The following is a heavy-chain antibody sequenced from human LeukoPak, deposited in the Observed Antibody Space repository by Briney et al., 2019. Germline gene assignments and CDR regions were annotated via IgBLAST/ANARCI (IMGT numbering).Heavy chain of an antibody. CDR2: IRY. CDR3: ARALGWLPENY. J-gene: IGHJ4*02. D-gene: IGHD5-24*01. CDR1: GFTFSNYG. Sequence: GGSLRLSCAASGFTFSNYGMHWVRQAPGKGLERVAFIRYDADSVKGRFTISRDNAKNSLYLQMNSLRAEDTAVYYCARALGWLPENYWGQGTLVTVSS. V-gene: IGHV3-30*02.